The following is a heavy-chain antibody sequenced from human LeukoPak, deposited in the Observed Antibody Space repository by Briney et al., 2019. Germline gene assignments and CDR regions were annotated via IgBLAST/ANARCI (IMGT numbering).Heavy chain of an antibody. CDR3: ARGKGYDYVWGSYRTRPFDY. V-gene: IGHV4-34*01. Sequence: SETLSLTCAVYGGSFSGYYWSWIRQPPGKGLEWIGVINHSGSTNYNPSLKSRVTISVDTSKNQFSLKLSSVTAADTAVYYCARGKGYDYVWGSYRTRPFDYWGQGTLVTVSS. J-gene: IGHJ4*02. D-gene: IGHD3-16*02. CDR1: GGSFSGYY. CDR2: INHSGST.